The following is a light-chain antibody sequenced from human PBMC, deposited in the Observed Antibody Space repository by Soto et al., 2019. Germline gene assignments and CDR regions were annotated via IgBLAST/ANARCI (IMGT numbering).Light chain of an antibody. CDR3: QQSYSTPRT. CDR2: AAS. Sequence: DIQMTQSPFSLSASVGDRVTITCRASQSISSYLNWYQQKPGKAPKLLIYAASSLQGGVPSRFSGSGSGTDFTLTISSLQPEDFATYFCQQSYSTPRTFGQGTKLEIK. CDR1: QSISSY. V-gene: IGKV1-39*01. J-gene: IGKJ2*01.